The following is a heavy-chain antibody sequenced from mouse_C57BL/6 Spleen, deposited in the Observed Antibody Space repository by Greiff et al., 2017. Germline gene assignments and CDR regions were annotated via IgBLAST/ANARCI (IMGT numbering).Heavy chain of an antibody. Sequence: EVKLVESGGGLVKPGGSLKLSCAASGFTFSSYAMSWVRQTPEKRLEWVATISDGGSYTYYPDNVTGRFTISRDNAKNNLYLQMSHLKSEDTAMYYCARVRDGYYPGAMDYWGQGTSVTVSS. CDR2: ISDGGSYT. CDR1: GFTFSSYA. CDR3: ARVRDGYYPGAMDY. J-gene: IGHJ4*01. D-gene: IGHD2-3*01. V-gene: IGHV5-4*03.